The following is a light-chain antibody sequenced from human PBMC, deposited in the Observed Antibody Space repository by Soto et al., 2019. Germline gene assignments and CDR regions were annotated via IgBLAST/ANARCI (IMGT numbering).Light chain of an antibody. V-gene: IGKV1-5*01. CDR3: QQYHTFWT. CDR2: DAS. J-gene: IGKJ1*01. CDR1: QTVTRW. Sequence: DIPMTQSPSTLSASIGDRVTIACRASQTVTRWLAWYQQKPGKAPKLLIFDASTLESGVPSRFSGSGYGTEFTLTINSLQPEDHATYYCQQYHTFWTFGQGTKVEVK.